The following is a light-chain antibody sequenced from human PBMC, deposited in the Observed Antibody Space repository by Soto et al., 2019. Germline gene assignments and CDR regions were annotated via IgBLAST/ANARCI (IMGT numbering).Light chain of an antibody. Sequence: DIQMNQSPSSLSASVGDRVTITCQASQDISNYLNWYQQKPGKAPKLLIYDASNLETGVPSRFSGSGSGTDFTFTISSLQPEDIATYYCQQDDNLPRTFGQGTKVEIK. V-gene: IGKV1-33*01. CDR1: QDISNY. CDR2: DAS. CDR3: QQDDNLPRT. J-gene: IGKJ1*01.